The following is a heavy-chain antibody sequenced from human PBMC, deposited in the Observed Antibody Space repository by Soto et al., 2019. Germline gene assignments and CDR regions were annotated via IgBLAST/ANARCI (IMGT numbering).Heavy chain of an antibody. CDR3: ARQPADGIAAWYYFDY. V-gene: IGHV4-39*01. Sequence: KTSETLSLTCTVSGGSISSSSYYWGWIRQPPGKGLGWIGSIYYSGSTYYNPSLKSRVTISVDTSKNQFSLKLSSVTAADTAVYYCARQPADGIAAWYYFDYWGQGTLVTVSS. D-gene: IGHD6-6*01. J-gene: IGHJ4*02. CDR1: GGSISSSSYY. CDR2: IYYSGST.